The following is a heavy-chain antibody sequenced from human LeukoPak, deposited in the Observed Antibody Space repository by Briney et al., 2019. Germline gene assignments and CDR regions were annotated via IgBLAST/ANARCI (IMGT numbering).Heavy chain of an antibody. Sequence: SETLSLTCTVSGGSISSSSYFWGWIRQPPGKGLEWIGSIFYSGSTYYSPSLKSRVTISVDTSKNQLSLKLTSVTAADTAVYYCARGRGEGRGIALIRGVRAPSYNWFDPWGHGTQVTVSS. CDR1: GGSISSSSYF. V-gene: IGHV4-39*07. D-gene: IGHD3-10*01. J-gene: IGHJ5*02. CDR2: IFYSGST. CDR3: ARGRGEGRGIALIRGVRAPSYNWFDP.